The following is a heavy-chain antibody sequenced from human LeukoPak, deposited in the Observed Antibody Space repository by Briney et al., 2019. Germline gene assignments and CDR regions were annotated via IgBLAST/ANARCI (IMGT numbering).Heavy chain of an antibody. CDR1: GFSFSSAW. CDR2: IKRKRDGGAT. V-gene: IGHV3-15*01. J-gene: IGHJ4*02. Sequence: PGGSLRLSCAASGFSFSSAWMNWVRQAPGKGLEWVGRIKRKRDGGATDYAAPVKGRFTISRDDSKNTLYLQMNSLKTEDTAVYYCARSGSWGSADYWGQGTLVTVSS. CDR3: ARSGSWGSADY. D-gene: IGHD2-15*01.